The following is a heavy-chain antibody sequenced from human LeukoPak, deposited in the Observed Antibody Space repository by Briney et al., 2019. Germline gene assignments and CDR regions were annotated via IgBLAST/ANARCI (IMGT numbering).Heavy chain of an antibody. CDR1: GYSFTNYW. V-gene: IGHV5-51*01. Sequence: GESLKISCKASGYSFTNYWIGWVRQMPGKGLEWMGITYPGDSETKYSPSFQGQVTISADKPINTAYLQWSSLRASDTAMYYCARQGTIVAGTLGTTFDYWGQGTLLTVSS. D-gene: IGHD5-12*01. CDR3: ARQGTIVAGTLGTTFDY. CDR2: TYPGDSET. J-gene: IGHJ4*02.